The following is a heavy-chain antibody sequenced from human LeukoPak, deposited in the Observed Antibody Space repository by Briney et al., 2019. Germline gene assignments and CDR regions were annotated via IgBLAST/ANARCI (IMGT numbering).Heavy chain of an antibody. V-gene: IGHV3-9*01. CDR3: AKGHSSGWLPNWFDP. D-gene: IGHD6-19*01. CDR2: ISWNGGSI. Sequence: GGSLRLSCAASGFTFDDYAMHWVRQAPGKGLEWVSGISWNGGSIGYADSVKGRFTISRDNAKNSLYLQMNSLRAEDTALYYCAKGHSSGWLPNWFDPWGQGTLVTVSS. J-gene: IGHJ5*02. CDR1: GFTFDDYA.